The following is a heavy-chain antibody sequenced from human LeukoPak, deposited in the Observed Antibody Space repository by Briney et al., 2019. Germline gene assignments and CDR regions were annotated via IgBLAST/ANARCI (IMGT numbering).Heavy chain of an antibody. D-gene: IGHD1-26*01. J-gene: IGHJ4*02. Sequence: GGSLRLSCAASGFTFSSYAMSWVRQAPGKGLEWVSQISSSGNAIYYTDSVKGRFTISRDNGKNSLFLQMNSLRAEDTAVYYCARGLVNRGPGTYNSRDYWGQGTLIIVSS. CDR3: ARGLVNRGPGTYNSRDY. V-gene: IGHV3-48*01. CDR2: ISSSGNAI. CDR1: GFTFSSYA.